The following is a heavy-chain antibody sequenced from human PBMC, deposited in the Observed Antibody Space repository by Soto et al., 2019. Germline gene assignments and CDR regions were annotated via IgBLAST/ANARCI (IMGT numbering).Heavy chain of an antibody. CDR3: ARAPKLLFRYSGYYIWL. Sequence: SETLSLTCTVSGGSISSYYWSWIRQPPGKGLEWIGYIYYSGSTNYNPSLKSRVTISVDTSKNQFSLKLSSVTAADTAVYYCARAPKLLFRYSGYYIWLWGQGTLLTVS. J-gene: IGHJ4*02. CDR1: GGSISSYY. V-gene: IGHV4-59*12. D-gene: IGHD5-12*01. CDR2: IYYSGST.